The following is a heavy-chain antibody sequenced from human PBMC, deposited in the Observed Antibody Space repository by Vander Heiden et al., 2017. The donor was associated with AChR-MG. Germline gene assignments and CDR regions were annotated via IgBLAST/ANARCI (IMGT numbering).Heavy chain of an antibody. CDR1: GFTFSSYS. CDR3: ARDSGGPSFGVVGDGDAFDI. Sequence: EVQLVESGGGLVKSGGSLRLSCAASGFTFSSYSMTGVRQAPGKGLEWVSSIRRSSSYIYYADSVKGRFTISRDNAKNSLYLQMNSLRAEDTAVYYCARDSGGPSFGVVGDGDAFDIWGQGTMVTVSS. CDR2: IRRSSSYI. J-gene: IGHJ3*02. V-gene: IGHV3-21*01. D-gene: IGHD3-3*01.